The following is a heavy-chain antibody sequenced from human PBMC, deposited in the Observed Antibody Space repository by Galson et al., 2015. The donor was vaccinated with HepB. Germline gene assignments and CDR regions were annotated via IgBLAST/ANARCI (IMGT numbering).Heavy chain of an antibody. J-gene: IGHJ3*02. V-gene: IGHV3-9*01. CDR3: AKGHFWSGYYFSPRWSDDAFDI. CDR2: ISWNSGSI. D-gene: IGHD3-3*02. Sequence: SLRLSCAASGFTFDDYAMHWVRQAPGKGLEWVSGISWNSGSIGYADSVKGRFTISRDNAKNSLYLQMNSLRAEDTALYYCAKGHFWSGYYFSPRWSDDAFDIWGQGTMVTVSS. CDR1: GFTFDDYA.